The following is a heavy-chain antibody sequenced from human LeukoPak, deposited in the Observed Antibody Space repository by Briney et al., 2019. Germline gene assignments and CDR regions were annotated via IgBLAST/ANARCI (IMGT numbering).Heavy chain of an antibody. CDR2: ISYDGSDQ. D-gene: IGHD4-17*01. CDR3: ARDYGDYFDY. V-gene: IGHV3-30*03. J-gene: IGHJ4*02. CDR1: RFTFRNYG. Sequence: GGSLRLSCAASRFTFRNYGMHWVRQAPGKGLEWLTLISYDGSDQFYADSMKGRFTISRDNAKNSLYLQMNSLRAEDTAVYYCARDYGDYFDYWGQGTLVTVSS.